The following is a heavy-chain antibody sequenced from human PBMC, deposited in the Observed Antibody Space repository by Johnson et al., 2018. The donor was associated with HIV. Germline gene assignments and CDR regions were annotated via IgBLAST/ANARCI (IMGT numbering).Heavy chain of an antibody. CDR3: ARGIGEQQLVPGRPPPGDDAFDI. CDR1: GFTFSNYY. CDR2: IKQDGSEE. J-gene: IGHJ3*02. V-gene: IGHV3-7*02. Sequence: VQLVESGGGVVQPGRSLRLSCAASGFTFSNYYMNYVRQAPGKGLEWVANIKQDGSEEYYANSVKGRFIISRDNSKNTLYLQMGSLRAEDMAVYYCARGIGEQQLVPGRPPPGDDAFDIWGQGTMVTVSS. D-gene: IGHD6-13*01.